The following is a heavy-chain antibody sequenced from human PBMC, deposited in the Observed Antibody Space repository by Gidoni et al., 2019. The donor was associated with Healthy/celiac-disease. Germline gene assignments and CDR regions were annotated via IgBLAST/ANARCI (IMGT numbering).Heavy chain of an antibody. CDR2: IYYSGST. D-gene: IGHD1-7*01. V-gene: IGHV4-30-4*01. CDR3: AKVGELSGWFDP. Sequence: QVQLQESGPGLVKPSQTLSLTCTVSGGSISSVDYYWSWIRQPPGKGLEGIGYIYYSGSTYYNPSLKSRVTISVDTSKNQFSLKLSSVTAADTAVYYCAKVGELSGWFDPWGQGTLVTVSS. CDR1: GGSISSVDYY. J-gene: IGHJ5*02.